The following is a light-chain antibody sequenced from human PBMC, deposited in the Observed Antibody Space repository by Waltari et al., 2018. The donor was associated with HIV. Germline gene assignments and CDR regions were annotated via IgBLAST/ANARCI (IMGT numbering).Light chain of an antibody. J-gene: IGKJ4*01. V-gene: IGKV4-1*01. CDR2: RAS. Sequence: DIVMTQSTDSLAVSLGERATIHCMSSETVFYGRNYLSWFQQKPGQPPKLLIYRASTRESGVPDRFSGNGSGTDFSLTISSLQPEDVAVYYCQQYLRTPLTFGGGTRVEI. CDR3: QQYLRTPLT. CDR1: ETVFYGRNY.